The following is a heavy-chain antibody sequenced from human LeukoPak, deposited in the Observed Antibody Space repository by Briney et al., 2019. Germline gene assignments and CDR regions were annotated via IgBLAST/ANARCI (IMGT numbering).Heavy chain of an antibody. CDR3: AKDIWGSASYGPFDY. CDR1: GFTFSSYV. J-gene: IGHJ4*02. Sequence: GGSLRLSCAASGFTFSSYVMTWVRQAPGKGLEWVSTLSTNGATTYYADSVKGRFTISRDNSKNTLFLQMNTLRAEHTAVYYCAKDIWGSASYGPFDYWGQGTLVTVSS. V-gene: IGHV3-23*01. CDR2: LSTNGATT. D-gene: IGHD3-10*01.